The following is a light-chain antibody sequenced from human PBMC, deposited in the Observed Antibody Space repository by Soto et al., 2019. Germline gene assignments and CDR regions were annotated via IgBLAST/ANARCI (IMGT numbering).Light chain of an antibody. CDR3: QQCSTSPLT. CDR1: QIVSNNY. CDR2: DAS. Sequence: EIVLTQSPGTLSLSPGERATLSCRASQIVSNNYFAWYQQKPGQPPRLLIHDASSRATGIPDRFSARGSGTHFTLTISRLEPEDFAVYYCQQCSTSPLTFGGGTKVELK. J-gene: IGKJ4*01. V-gene: IGKV3-20*01.